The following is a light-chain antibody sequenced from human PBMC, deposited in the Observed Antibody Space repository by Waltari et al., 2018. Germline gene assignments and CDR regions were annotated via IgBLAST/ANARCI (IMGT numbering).Light chain of an antibody. CDR3: CSYAGSGTLDVV. V-gene: IGLV2-23*02. J-gene: IGLJ2*01. CDR1: SGDFGSYNL. CDR2: EVT. Sequence: QSALTQPAPVSGSPGQSITIACTGASGDFGSYNLVSLYQQHPRKAPKVMIYEVTKRPSGVADRFSGSRSGNTASLTISGLQPEDEADYYCCSYAGSGTLDVVFGGGTKLTVL.